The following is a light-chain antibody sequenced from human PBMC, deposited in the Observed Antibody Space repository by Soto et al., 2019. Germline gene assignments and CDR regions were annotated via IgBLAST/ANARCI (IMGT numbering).Light chain of an antibody. V-gene: IGKV1-39*01. Sequence: DIQMTQSPSSLSASVGDRVTITCRASQSMSSYLNGYQQKPGKAPKLLIYAASSLQSGVPSRFSGSGSGTDFTLTISSLQPEDFATYYYQQSYSTPITFGQGTRLEIK. CDR1: QSMSSY. CDR2: AAS. CDR3: QQSYSTPIT. J-gene: IGKJ5*01.